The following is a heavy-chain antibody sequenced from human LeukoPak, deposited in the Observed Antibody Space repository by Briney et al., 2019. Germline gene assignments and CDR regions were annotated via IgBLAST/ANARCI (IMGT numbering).Heavy chain of an antibody. CDR3: ATIDYSLYYFDY. CDR1: GFTFSSYW. CDR2: IKQDGSEK. J-gene: IGHJ4*02. V-gene: IGHV3-7*01. D-gene: IGHD4-11*01. Sequence: PGGSLRLSCAAYGFTFSSYWMSWVRQAPGKGPEWVASIKQDGSEKYYVDSVKGRFTISRDNAKNSLYLQMNSLRAEDTAVYYCATIDYSLYYFDYWGQGTLVTVSS.